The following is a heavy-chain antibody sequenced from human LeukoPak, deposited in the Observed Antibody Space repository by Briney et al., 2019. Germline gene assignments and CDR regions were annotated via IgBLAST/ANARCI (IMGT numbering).Heavy chain of an antibody. V-gene: IGHV2-5*01. CDR3: ARTWMTPDY. D-gene: IGHD5-12*01. J-gene: IGHJ4*02. CDR1: GFSLSTSGVG. CDR2: IYWNDNK. Sequence: SGPTRVKPTQTLTLTCTFSGFSLSTSGVGVGWIRQPPGKALEWLALIYWNDNKRYSPSLKSKLTITKDASNNHVVLTMTNVDPVDTATYFCARTWMTPDYWGQGTLVTVSS.